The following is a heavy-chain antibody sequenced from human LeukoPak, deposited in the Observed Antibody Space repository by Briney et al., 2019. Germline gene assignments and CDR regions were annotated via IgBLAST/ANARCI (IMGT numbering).Heavy chain of an antibody. CDR2: IYYSGST. D-gene: IGHD5-24*01. Sequence: PSETLSLTCTVSGYSISSGYYWGWIRQAPGKGLEWIGYIYYSGSTNYNPSLKSRVTISVDTSKNQFSLKLSSVTAADTAVYYCASWSGRDGYNYDYWGQGTLVTVSS. J-gene: IGHJ4*02. V-gene: IGHV4-38-2*02. CDR3: ASWSGRDGYNYDY. CDR1: GYSISSGYY.